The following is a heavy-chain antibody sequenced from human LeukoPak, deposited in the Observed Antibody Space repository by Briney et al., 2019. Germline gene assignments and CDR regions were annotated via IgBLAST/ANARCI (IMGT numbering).Heavy chain of an antibody. CDR3: ARDGNQYYYGSGSFYYGMDV. J-gene: IGHJ6*02. D-gene: IGHD3-10*01. CDR1: GCTFSSYS. V-gene: IGHV3-21*01. Sequence: PGGSLRLSCAASGCTFSSYSMNWVRQAPGKGLEWVSSISSSSSYIYYADSVKGRFTISRDNAKNSLYLQMNSLRAEDTAVYYCARDGNQYYYGSGSFYYGMDVWGQGTTVTVSS. CDR2: ISSSSSYI.